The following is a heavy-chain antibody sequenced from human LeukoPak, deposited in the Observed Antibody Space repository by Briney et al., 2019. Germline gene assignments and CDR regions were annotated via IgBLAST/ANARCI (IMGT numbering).Heavy chain of an antibody. CDR2: ISGSGGST. CDR1: GFTFSSYA. D-gene: IGHD2-15*01. J-gene: IGHJ4*02. V-gene: IGHV3-23*01. CDR3: AKARQGDIVVVVAAIPFDY. Sequence: PGGSLRLSCAASGFTFSSYAMSWVRQAPGKGLEWVSAISGSGGSTYYADFVKGRFTISRDNSKNTLYLQMNSLRAEDTAVYYCAKARQGDIVVVVAAIPFDYWGQGTLVTVSS.